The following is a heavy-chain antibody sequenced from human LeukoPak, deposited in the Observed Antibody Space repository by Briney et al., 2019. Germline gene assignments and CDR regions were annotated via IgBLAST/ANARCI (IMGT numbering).Heavy chain of an antibody. CDR1: GFTFSSYG. Sequence: GGSLRLSCAASGFTFSSYGMHWVRQAPGKGLERVAFIRYAGSNKYYADSVKGRFTISRDNSKNTLYLQMNSLRAEDTAVYYCAKDSRDSSGWHIFDYWGQGTLVTVSS. D-gene: IGHD6-19*01. J-gene: IGHJ4*02. V-gene: IGHV3-30*02. CDR2: IRYAGSNK. CDR3: AKDSRDSSGWHIFDY.